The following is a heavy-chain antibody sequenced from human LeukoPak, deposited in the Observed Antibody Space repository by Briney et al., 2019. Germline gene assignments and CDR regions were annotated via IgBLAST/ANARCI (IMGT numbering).Heavy chain of an antibody. CDR2: ISSGGSTV. J-gene: IGHJ3*02. V-gene: IGHV3-48*03. Sequence: GGSLRLSCAASGFTFSSYEMNWVRQAPGKGLEWVSYISSGGSTVHYADSVKGRFTISRDNAKNSLYLQMNSLRAEDTAVYYCARVIIEGATGIWGQGTMVTVSS. CDR1: GFTFSSYE. D-gene: IGHD1-26*01. CDR3: ARVIIEGATGI.